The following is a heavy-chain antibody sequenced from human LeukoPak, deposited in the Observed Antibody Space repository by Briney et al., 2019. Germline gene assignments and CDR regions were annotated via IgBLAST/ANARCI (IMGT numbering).Heavy chain of an antibody. CDR1: GHTLTSNY. Sequence: ASVKVSCKASGHTLTSNYIHWVRQAPGQGLEWMGMIYPRDGSTSYAQKFQGRVTVTRDTSTSTVHMELSGLRSEDTAVYYCARDQEGFDYWGQGTLVTVSS. CDR2: IYPRDGST. V-gene: IGHV1-46*01. CDR3: ARDQEGFDY. J-gene: IGHJ4*02.